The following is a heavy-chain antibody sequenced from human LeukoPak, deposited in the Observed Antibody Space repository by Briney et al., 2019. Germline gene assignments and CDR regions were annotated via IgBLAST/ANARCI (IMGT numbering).Heavy chain of an antibody. Sequence: SVKVSCKASGGTFSSYAISWVRQAPGQGLEWMGGIIPIFGTANYAQKFQGRVTITADESTSTAYMELSSLRSEDTAVYYCARDRYSLDSSGYYYDPPPLDWGQGTLVTVSS. D-gene: IGHD3-22*01. V-gene: IGHV1-69*13. CDR3: ARDRYSLDSSGYYYDPPPLD. CDR2: IIPIFGTA. J-gene: IGHJ4*02. CDR1: GGTFSSYA.